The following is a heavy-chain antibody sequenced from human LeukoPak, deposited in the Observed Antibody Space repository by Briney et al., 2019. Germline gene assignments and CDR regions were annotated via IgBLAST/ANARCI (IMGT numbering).Heavy chain of an antibody. V-gene: IGHV3-53*01. CDR2: IYSGGST. Sequence: GGSLRLSCAASGFTVSSNYMSWVRQAPGKGLEWVSVIYSGGSTYYADSVKGRFTISRDNAKNSLYLQMNSLRAEDTAVYYCARDWPADIVVVVAAEGAFDIWGQGTMVTVSS. D-gene: IGHD2-15*01. CDR3: ARDWPADIVVVVAAEGAFDI. J-gene: IGHJ3*02. CDR1: GFTVSSNY.